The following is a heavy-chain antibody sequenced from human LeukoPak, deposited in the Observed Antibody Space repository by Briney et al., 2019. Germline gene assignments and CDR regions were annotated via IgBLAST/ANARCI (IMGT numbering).Heavy chain of an antibody. CDR1: GGTFSSYA. J-gene: IGHJ4*02. CDR3: ARASSDYYDSSGYYYFDY. CDR2: IIPIFGTA. Sequence: GASVKVSCKASGGTFSSYAISWVRQAPGQGLEWMGGIIPIFGTANYAQKFQGRVTITADESTSTAYMELSSLRSEDTAVYYCARASSDYYDSSGYYYFDYWGQGTLVTVSS. V-gene: IGHV1-69*13. D-gene: IGHD3-22*01.